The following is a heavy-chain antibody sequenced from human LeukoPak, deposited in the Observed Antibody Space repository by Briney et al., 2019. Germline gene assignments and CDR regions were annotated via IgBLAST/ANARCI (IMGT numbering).Heavy chain of an antibody. V-gene: IGHV3-30-3*01. CDR1: GFTFSSYA. J-gene: IGHJ4*02. CDR2: ISYDGSNK. D-gene: IGHD5-18*01. Sequence: PEGSLRLSCAASGFTFSSYAMHWVRQAPGKGLEWVAVISYDGSNKYYADSVKGRFTISRDNSKNTLYLQMNSLRAEDTAVYYCGYSYGSGVDYWGQGTLVTVSS. CDR3: GYSYGSGVDY.